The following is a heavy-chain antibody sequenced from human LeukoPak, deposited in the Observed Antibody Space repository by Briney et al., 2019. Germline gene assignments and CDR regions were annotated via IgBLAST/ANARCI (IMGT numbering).Heavy chain of an antibody. D-gene: IGHD3-10*01. CDR1: GFTFSASW. Sequence: GGSLRLSCAASGFTFSASWMSWVRQAPGKGLEWVANIKQDGSEKYYVDSVKGRFTISRDNAKNSLYLQMNSLRAEDTAVYYCARSRLLWFGESLYYFDYWGQGTLVTVSS. V-gene: IGHV3-7*03. CDR3: ARSRLLWFGESLYYFDY. CDR2: IKQDGSEK. J-gene: IGHJ4*02.